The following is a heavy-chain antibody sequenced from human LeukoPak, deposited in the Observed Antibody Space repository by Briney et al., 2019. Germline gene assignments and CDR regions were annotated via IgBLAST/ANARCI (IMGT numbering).Heavy chain of an antibody. Sequence: SETLSLTCTVSGGSISSYYWSWIRQPAGKGLEWIGRIHTSGSTNYNPSLKSRVTMSVDTSKNQFSLGLSSVTAADTAVYYCVRGGASGNYGVIDYWGQGTLVTVSS. CDR3: VRGGASGNYGVIDY. V-gene: IGHV4-4*07. J-gene: IGHJ4*02. CDR2: IHTSGST. D-gene: IGHD1-26*01. CDR1: GGSISSYY.